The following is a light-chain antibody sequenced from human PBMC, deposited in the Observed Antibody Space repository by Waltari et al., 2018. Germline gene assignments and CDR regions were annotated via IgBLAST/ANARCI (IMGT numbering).Light chain of an antibody. J-gene: IGKJ4*01. CDR2: DAT. CDR1: QAISNH. CDR3: QQYDNLAS. V-gene: IGKV1-33*01. Sequence: IQITQSPSSLSASVGDRVTITCQASQAISNHLNWYQHKPGKAPELLIFDATNLETGVPSRFRGSGSGTDFTLTIPSLQPEDFATYYCQQYDNLASFGGGTKVEIK.